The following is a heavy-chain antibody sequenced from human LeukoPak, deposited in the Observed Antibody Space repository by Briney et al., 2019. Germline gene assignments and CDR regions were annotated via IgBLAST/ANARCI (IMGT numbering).Heavy chain of an antibody. J-gene: IGHJ4*02. CDR3: AKGGAPLLWFGELSRIDY. V-gene: IGHV3-23*01. CDR2: ISTSGGVT. Sequence: GGSLRLSCAASGFTFSTYAMSWVRQAPGKGLEWVSGISTSGGVTYYADSVKGRFTISRDNSKNTLYLQMNSLRAEDTAVYYCAKGGAPLLWFGELSRIDYWGQGTLVTVSS. D-gene: IGHD3-10*01. CDR1: GFTFSTYA.